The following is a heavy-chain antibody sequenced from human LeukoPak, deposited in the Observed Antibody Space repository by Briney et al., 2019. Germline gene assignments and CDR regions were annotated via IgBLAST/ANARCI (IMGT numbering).Heavy chain of an antibody. V-gene: IGHV3-74*03. CDR2: INPDGSIR. CDR1: GFTFSSYG. CDR3: AREARVGGALQY. D-gene: IGHD1-26*01. J-gene: IGHJ4*02. Sequence: GGSLRLSCAASGFTFSSYGMHWVRQAPGKGLAWVARINPDGSIRTYANSVQGRVTISRDTAKDTLFLQMNSLRAEDTAVYYCAREARVGGALQYWGQGTPVTVSS.